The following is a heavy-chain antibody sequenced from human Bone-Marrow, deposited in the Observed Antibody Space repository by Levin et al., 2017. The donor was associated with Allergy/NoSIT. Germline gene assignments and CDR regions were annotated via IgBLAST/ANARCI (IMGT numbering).Heavy chain of an antibody. CDR3: ARAYREGGYYGSGTFGFHDP. V-gene: IGHV1-69*13. CDR2: ITPMYATA. J-gene: IGHJ5*02. Sequence: SVKVSCKISGGSFDSFAISWVRQAPGQGLEWMGGITPMYATANYAQQFQGRITILADESTRTSYMEMSGLRSEDTAVYYCARAYREGGYYGSGTFGFHDPWGQGTLVTVSS. D-gene: IGHD3-10*01. CDR1: GGSFDSFA.